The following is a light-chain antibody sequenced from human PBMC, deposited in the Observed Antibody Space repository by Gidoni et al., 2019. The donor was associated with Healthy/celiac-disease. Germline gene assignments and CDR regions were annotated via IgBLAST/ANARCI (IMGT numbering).Light chain of an antibody. CDR1: QRVSSY. Sequence: EIVLTQSPATLSLSPGERATLSCRASQRVSSYLAWYQQKPGRAPRLLIYDASNRATGIPARFSGSGSGTDFTLTISSLEPEDFAVYYCQQRSNWRFTFGPGTKVDIK. V-gene: IGKV3-11*01. J-gene: IGKJ3*01. CDR2: DAS. CDR3: QQRSNWRFT.